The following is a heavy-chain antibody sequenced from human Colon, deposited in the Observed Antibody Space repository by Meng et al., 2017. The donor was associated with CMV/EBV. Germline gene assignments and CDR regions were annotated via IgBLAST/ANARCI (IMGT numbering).Heavy chain of an antibody. J-gene: IGHJ4*02. CDR1: GFTFNSYA. D-gene: IGHD5-24*01. CDR2: IYSTGTRT. Sequence: SGFTFNSYAMNWVRQAPGRGLEWVSIIYSTGTRTYYADSVKSRFTITRDNSKNTLYLEMSSLRAEDTAVYYCAKGTELATTPFFDYWGQGILVTVSS. CDR3: AKGTELATTPFFDY. V-gene: IGHV3-23*03.